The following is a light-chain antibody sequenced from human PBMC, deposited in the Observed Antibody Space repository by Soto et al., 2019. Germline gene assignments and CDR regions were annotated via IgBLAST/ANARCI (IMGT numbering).Light chain of an antibody. V-gene: IGKV1-27*01. Sequence: DIQMTQSPPSLSASVGDRVTITCRASQGISNYLAWYQQRPGKVPKLLIYAASTLQSGVPSRFSGSRSGIDFTLTISSLQPEDVATYYCQNYNTAPHTFGGGTRVEIK. CDR1: QGISNY. J-gene: IGKJ4*01. CDR3: QNYNTAPHT. CDR2: AAS.